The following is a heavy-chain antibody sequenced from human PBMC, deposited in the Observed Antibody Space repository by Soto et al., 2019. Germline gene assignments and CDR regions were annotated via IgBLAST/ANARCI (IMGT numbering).Heavy chain of an antibody. CDR3: ATLAYCGGDCYSYFDY. D-gene: IGHD2-21*02. CDR2: ISSSSSYT. Sequence: QVQLVESGGGLVKPGGSLRLSCAASGFTFSDYYMSWIRQAPGKGLEWVSYISSSSSYTNYADSVKGRFTISRDNAKNSQYLQMNSLRAEDTAVYDCATLAYCGGDCYSYFDYWGQGTLVTVSS. V-gene: IGHV3-11*05. J-gene: IGHJ4*02. CDR1: GFTFSDYY.